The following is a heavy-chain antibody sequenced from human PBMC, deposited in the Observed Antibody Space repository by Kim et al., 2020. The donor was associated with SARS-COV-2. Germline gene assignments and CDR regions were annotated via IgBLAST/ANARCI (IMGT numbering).Heavy chain of an antibody. CDR3: ASVLYSSSINSYYGMDV. CDR1: GGSISSSSYY. J-gene: IGHJ6*02. V-gene: IGHV4-39*01. CDR2: IYYSGST. Sequence: SETLSLTCTVSGGSISSSSYYWGWIRQPPGKGLEWIGSIYYSGSTYYNPSLKSRVTISVDTSKNQFSLKLSSVTAADTAVYYCASVLYSSSINSYYGMDVWGQGTTVTVSS. D-gene: IGHD6-13*01.